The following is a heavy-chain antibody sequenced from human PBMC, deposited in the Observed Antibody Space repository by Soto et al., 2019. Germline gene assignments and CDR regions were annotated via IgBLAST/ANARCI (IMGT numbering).Heavy chain of an antibody. CDR1: GFSFSSHG. Sequence: QVQLVESGGGVVQPGRSLRLSCAASGFSFSSHGMHWVRQAPGKGLEWVAITSYDGSYKNYADSVKGRFTISRENSMNPLYLQMNSLRAEDTAVYYCAKDRHYYDSSGYYYNYYYYGMDVWCQGTTVTVSS. J-gene: IGHJ6*02. CDR2: TSYDGSYK. D-gene: IGHD3-22*01. V-gene: IGHV3-30*18. CDR3: AKDRHYYDSSGYYYNYYYYGMDV.